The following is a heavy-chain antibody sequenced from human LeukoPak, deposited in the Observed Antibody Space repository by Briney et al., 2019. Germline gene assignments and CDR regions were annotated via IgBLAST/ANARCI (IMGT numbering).Heavy chain of an antibody. Sequence: PGGSLRLSCVASGFTFSSDVMAWVRQAPGKGLEWVSSIIGSGGGRYYADSVKGRVTISRDNSKNTLYLQIYSLRAEDTAIYYCAKGSKGTYDYWGQGTLVTVSS. CDR3: AKGSKGTYDY. V-gene: IGHV3-23*01. CDR1: GFTFSSDV. J-gene: IGHJ4*02. CDR2: IIGSGGGR.